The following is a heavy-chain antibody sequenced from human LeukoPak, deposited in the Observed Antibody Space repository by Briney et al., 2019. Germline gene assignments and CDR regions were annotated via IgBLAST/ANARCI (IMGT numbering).Heavy chain of an antibody. CDR1: GFTFRNYL. D-gene: IGHD2-15*01. CDR3: ARELSGSISRHFDY. J-gene: IGHJ4*02. Sequence: GALKLSFASSGFTFRNYLVHLVRPTSGKGPVWVSRINTDGNITTYADSVKGRFSISRDNAKNALYLQMNSLRAEDTAVFYCARELSGSISRHFDYWGQGTLVTVSS. V-gene: IGHV3-74*01. CDR2: INTDGNIT.